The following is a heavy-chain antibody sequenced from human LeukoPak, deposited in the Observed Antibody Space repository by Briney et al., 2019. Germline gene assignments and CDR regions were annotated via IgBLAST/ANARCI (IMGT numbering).Heavy chain of an antibody. CDR1: GFTFSSYA. CDR3: AREYKEPQDIVVVVAAEPAFDI. J-gene: IGHJ3*02. V-gene: IGHV3-30*04. CDR2: ISYDGSNK. Sequence: GGSLRPSCAASGFTFSSYAMHWARQAPGKGLEWVAVISYDGSNKYYADSVKGRFTISRDNSKNTLYLQMNSLRAEDTAVYYCAREYKEPQDIVVVVAAEPAFDIWGQGTMVTVSS. D-gene: IGHD2-15*01.